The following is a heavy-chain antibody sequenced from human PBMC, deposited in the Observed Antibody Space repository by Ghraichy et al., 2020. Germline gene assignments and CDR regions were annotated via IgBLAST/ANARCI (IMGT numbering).Heavy chain of an antibody. J-gene: IGHJ6*03. D-gene: IGHD2-15*01. CDR1: GYTFTGYY. Sequence: ASVKVSCKASGYTFTGYYMHWVRQAPEQGLEWMGWINPNSGGTNYAQKFQGWVTMTRDTSISTAYMELSRLRSDDTAVYYCARGVVAATYYYYYYMDVWGKGTTVTVSS. CDR3: ARGVVAATYYYYYYMDV. V-gene: IGHV1-2*04. CDR2: INPNSGGT.